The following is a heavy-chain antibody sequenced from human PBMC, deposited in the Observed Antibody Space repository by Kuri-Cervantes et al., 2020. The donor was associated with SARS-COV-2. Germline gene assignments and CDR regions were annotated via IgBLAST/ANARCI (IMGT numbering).Heavy chain of an antibody. J-gene: IGHJ4*02. CDR2: IGNTDSTT. V-gene: IGHV3-48*03. Sequence: GGSLRLSCAASEFTFNSYEMNWVRQAPGKGLEWLSYIGNTDSTTYYADYVKGRFTISRDNAKNLLYLQMNSLRAEDTALYNCARDLSQYGDPGFDFWGQGTLVTGSS. CDR3: ARDLSQYGDPGFDF. D-gene: IGHD4-17*01. CDR1: EFTFNSYE.